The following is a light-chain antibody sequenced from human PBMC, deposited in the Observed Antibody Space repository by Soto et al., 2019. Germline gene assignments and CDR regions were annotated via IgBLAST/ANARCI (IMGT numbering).Light chain of an antibody. CDR3: QQYNSYSIT. Sequence: GDRVTITFRASQSISSFLNWYQQKPGKAPKVLIYAASRLESGVPSRFSGSGSGTEFTLSISSLQPDDFATYYCQQYNSYSITFGQGTRLEIK. CDR2: AAS. V-gene: IGKV1-5*01. J-gene: IGKJ5*01. CDR1: QSISSF.